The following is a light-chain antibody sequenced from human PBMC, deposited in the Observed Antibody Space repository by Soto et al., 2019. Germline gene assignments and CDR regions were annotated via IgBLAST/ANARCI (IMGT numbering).Light chain of an antibody. Sequence: EALMTQSPVSLPITLGRAASISCRSDQSLVHSDGIAYFSWFQQRPGRSPRRLIYKVSNRDSGVPARFSGSGSGTDFALKISRVEAEDVGVYYCMQGTHWPITFGQGTRLEIK. CDR2: KVS. V-gene: IGKV2-30*02. CDR1: QSLVHSDGIAY. J-gene: IGKJ5*01. CDR3: MQGTHWPIT.